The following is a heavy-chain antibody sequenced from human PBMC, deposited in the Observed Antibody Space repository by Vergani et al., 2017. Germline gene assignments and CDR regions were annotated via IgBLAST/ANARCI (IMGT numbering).Heavy chain of an antibody. CDR2: IDEYGNRA. V-gene: IGHV3-74*03. Sequence: EVQLVESGGGLVQSGGSLRLSCVASGFSFNTYWMHWVRQVPGKGLMWVARIDEYGNRATYWDFETGRFTISMDNAKNTAFLQMNNLRADVAGVYYCVRTEYCSGIACNTRFDSGGQGALFTVSS. J-gene: IGHJ5*01. D-gene: IGHD2/OR15-2a*01. CDR1: GFSFNTYW. CDR3: VRTEYCSGIACNTRFDS.